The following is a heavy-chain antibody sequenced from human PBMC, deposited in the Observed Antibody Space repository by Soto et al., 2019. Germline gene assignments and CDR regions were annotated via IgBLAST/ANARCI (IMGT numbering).Heavy chain of an antibody. V-gene: IGHV3-30-3*01. CDR3: ARVTPGNNLYYFSGLDF. J-gene: IGHJ6*02. CDR2: ISYEGSNT. D-gene: IGHD1-1*01. CDR1: GFTFDTYG. Sequence: GGSLRLSCVASGFTFDTYGIHWVRQAPGKWLQWVALISYEGSNTYYADSVRGRFTISRDNSKNALYLQMNTLRPEDTGVYYCARVTPGNNLYYFSGLDFWGQGXSVTVYS.